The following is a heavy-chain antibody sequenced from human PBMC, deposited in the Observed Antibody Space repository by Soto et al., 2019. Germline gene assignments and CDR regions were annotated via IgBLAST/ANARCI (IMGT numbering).Heavy chain of an antibody. CDR3: AREGYDSSGYPLGY. Sequence: QVQLVQSGAEVKKPGASVKVSCKASGYTFTGNAMHWVRQAPGQRLEWMGWINTGNGNTKYSQKFQGRVTITRDTCXTTTYMELSSLRSEDTPVYYCAREGYDSSGYPLGYWGQGTLVTGSS. CDR1: GYTFTGNA. V-gene: IGHV1-3*04. J-gene: IGHJ4*02. CDR2: INTGNGNT. D-gene: IGHD3-22*01.